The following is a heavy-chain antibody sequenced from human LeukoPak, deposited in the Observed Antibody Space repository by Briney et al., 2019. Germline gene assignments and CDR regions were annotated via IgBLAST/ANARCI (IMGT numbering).Heavy chain of an antibody. Sequence: GGSLRLSCVASGFTLRTYAMSWVRQAPGKGLEWVSAISGSAGFTYCADAVRGRFTVSRDISTNTVFLQMDSLRAGDTAVYYCAKEYSGYDFDCWGQGTLVTVSS. V-gene: IGHV3-23*01. CDR2: ISGSAGFT. J-gene: IGHJ4*01. CDR3: AKEYSGYDFDC. CDR1: GFTLRTYA. D-gene: IGHD5-12*01.